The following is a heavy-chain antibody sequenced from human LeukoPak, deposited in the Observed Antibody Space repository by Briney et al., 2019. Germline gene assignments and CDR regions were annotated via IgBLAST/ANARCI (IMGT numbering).Heavy chain of an antibody. J-gene: IGHJ4*02. Sequence: GGSLRLSCAASGFTFSSYSMNWVRQAPGKGLEWVSYISSSSSTIYYADSVKGRFTISRDNAKNSLYLQMNSLRAEDTAVYYCARDLGDYYDSSGYYYFDYWGQGTLVTVSS. CDR2: ISSSSSTI. CDR3: ARDLGDYYDSSGYYYFDY. V-gene: IGHV3-48*04. D-gene: IGHD3-22*01. CDR1: GFTFSSYS.